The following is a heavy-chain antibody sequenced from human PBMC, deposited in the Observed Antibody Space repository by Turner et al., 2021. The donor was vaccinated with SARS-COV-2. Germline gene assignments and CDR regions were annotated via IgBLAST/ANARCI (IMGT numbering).Heavy chain of an antibody. D-gene: IGHD5-18*01. CDR3: AKDRGQLWPPRAGMDV. J-gene: IGHJ6*02. CDR2: ISWNSGSI. CDR1: GFILDDYD. Sequence: EVQLVESGGGLVQPGRSLRLSCAASGFILDDYDMHWDRPAPGKGLEWVSGISWNSGSIGYADSVKGRLTISRDNAKTSLYLQMNSLRAEDTALYYCAKDRGQLWPPRAGMDVWGQGTTVTVSS. V-gene: IGHV3-9*01.